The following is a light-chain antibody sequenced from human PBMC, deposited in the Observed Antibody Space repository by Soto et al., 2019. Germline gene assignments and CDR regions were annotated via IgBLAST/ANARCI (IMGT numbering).Light chain of an antibody. V-gene: IGLV8-61*01. J-gene: IGLJ3*02. CDR1: SGSVSSRYY. CDR3: VLFMGSGLWV. Sequence: QTVVTQEPSFSVSPGGTVTLTCGLSSGSVSSRYYPSWYQQTPGQPPRTLIYSTNTRSSGVPDRFSGSILENKAALTITGAQADDVSDYYCVLFMGSGLWVFGGGTKLTVL. CDR2: STN.